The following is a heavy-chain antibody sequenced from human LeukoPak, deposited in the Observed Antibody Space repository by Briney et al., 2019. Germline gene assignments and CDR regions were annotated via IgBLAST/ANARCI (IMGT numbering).Heavy chain of an antibody. CDR3: ARHPSYSSGYYYGMDV. CDR1: GGSISSYY. D-gene: IGHD6-19*01. CDR2: IYYSGST. V-gene: IGHV4-59*08. J-gene: IGHJ6*02. Sequence: SETLSLTCTVSGGSISSYYWSWIWQPPGKGLEWIGYIYYSGSTNYNPSLKSRVTISVDTSKNQFSLKLSSVTAADTAVYYCARHPSYSSGYYYGMDVWGQGTTVTVSS.